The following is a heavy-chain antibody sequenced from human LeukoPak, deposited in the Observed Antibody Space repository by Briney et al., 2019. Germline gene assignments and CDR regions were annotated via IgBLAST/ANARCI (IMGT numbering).Heavy chain of an antibody. CDR2: ISSSSSYI. D-gene: IGHD3-10*01. Sequence: GGSLRLSCAASGFTFSSYSMNWVRQAPGKGLEWVSSISSSSSYIYYADSVKGRFTISRDNAKNSLYLQMNSLRAEDTAVYYCARGGGVLLWFGESSHWGQGTLVTVSS. V-gene: IGHV3-21*01. J-gene: IGHJ4*02. CDR3: ARGGGVLLWFGESSH. CDR1: GFTFSSYS.